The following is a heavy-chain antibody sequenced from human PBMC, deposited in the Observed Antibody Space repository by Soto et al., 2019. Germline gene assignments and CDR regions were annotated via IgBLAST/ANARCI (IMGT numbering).Heavy chain of an antibody. CDR1: GFTFSSYA. CDR2: ISGSGGST. J-gene: IGHJ6*02. D-gene: IGHD1-26*01. V-gene: IGHV3-23*01. Sequence: VQLLESGGGLVQPGGSLRLSCAASGFTFSSYAMSWVRQAPGKGLEWVSAISGSGGSTYYADSVKGRFTISRDNSKNTLYLQMNSLRAEDTAVYYCAKLGFGRIVGATTHYYYYGMDVWGQGTTVTVSS. CDR3: AKLGFGRIVGATTHYYYYGMDV.